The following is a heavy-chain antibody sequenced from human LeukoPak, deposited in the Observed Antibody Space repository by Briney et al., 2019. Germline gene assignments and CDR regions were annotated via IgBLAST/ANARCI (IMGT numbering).Heavy chain of an antibody. CDR3: TRGPSTEDV. CDR1: GFTFSGSA. CDR2: IRSKANSYAT. Sequence: GGSLKLSCAASGFTFSGSAMHWVRQASGKGLEWVDRIRSKANSYATAYAASVKGRFTISRDDSKNTAYLQMNSLKTEDTAVYYCTRGPSTEDVWGKGTTVTVSS. J-gene: IGHJ6*04. V-gene: IGHV3-73*01.